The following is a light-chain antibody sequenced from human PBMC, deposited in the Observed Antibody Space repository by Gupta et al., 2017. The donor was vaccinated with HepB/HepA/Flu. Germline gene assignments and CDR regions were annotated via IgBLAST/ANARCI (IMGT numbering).Light chain of an antibody. Sequence: DIVMTQSPLSLPVTPGEPASISCRSSQSLLHSNGYNYLDWYVQKPGQSPQLLIDLGSDRASGVPDRFSGSGSGTDFTLKISRVEAEDVGVYYCMQALQTPPTCGGGTKVEIK. J-gene: IGKJ4*01. CDR3: MQALQTPPT. V-gene: IGKV2-28*01. CDR1: QSLLHSNGYNY. CDR2: LGS.